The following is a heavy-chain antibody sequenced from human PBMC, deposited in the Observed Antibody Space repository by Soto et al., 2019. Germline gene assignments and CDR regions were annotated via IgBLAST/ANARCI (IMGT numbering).Heavy chain of an antibody. V-gene: IGHV3-30*18. CDR1: GFTFSSYG. D-gene: IGHD6-19*01. J-gene: IGHJ4*02. CDR3: AKDLSGWYRWLVY. CDR2: ISYDGSNK. Sequence: QVQLVESGGGVVQPGRSLRLSCAASGFTFSSYGMHWVRQAPGKGLEWVAVISYDGSNKYYADSVKGRFTISRDNSKNTLYLQMNSLRAEDTAVYYCAKDLSGWYRWLVYWGQGTLVTVSS.